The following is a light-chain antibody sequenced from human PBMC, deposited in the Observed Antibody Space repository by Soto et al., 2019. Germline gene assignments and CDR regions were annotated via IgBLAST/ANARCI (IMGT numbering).Light chain of an antibody. CDR1: QSISNY. CDR3: QQSYSTPYT. CDR2: AAS. J-gene: IGKJ2*01. Sequence: DIQMTQSPSSLSASEGDRVTITCRASQSISNYLNWYQHKPGQAPKLLIYAASSLQSGVPSRFTGSGSGTDFTLSISDLQPADFATYSCQQSYSTPYTFGQGTKVEIK. V-gene: IGKV1-39*01.